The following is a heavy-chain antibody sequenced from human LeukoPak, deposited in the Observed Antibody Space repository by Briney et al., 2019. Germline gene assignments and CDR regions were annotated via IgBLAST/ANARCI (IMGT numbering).Heavy chain of an antibody. V-gene: IGHV3-30*18. J-gene: IGHJ5*02. CDR2: ISYDGSNK. D-gene: IGHD5-18*01. CDR3: AKDRGGYSYGYAVKKPTYWFDP. Sequence: GGSLRLSCAASGFTFSSYGMRWVRQAPGKGLEWVAVISYDGSNKYYADSVKGRFTISRDNSKNTLYLQMNSLRAEDTAVYYCAKDRGGYSYGYAVKKPTYWFDPWGQGTLVTVSS. CDR1: GFTFSSYG.